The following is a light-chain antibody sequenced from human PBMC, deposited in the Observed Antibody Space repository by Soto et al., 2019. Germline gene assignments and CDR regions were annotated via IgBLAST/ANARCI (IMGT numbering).Light chain of an antibody. Sequence: EIVLTQSPATLSVSPGERATLSCRASQSLSNYLAWYRQKPGQAPRLLMYSASTRATGVPARFSASGSGTEFALTISSLQSEDSAIYFCQRYHIWPPTFGQGTKLEIK. CDR2: SAS. CDR3: QRYHIWPPT. J-gene: IGKJ2*01. V-gene: IGKV3-15*01. CDR1: QSLSNY.